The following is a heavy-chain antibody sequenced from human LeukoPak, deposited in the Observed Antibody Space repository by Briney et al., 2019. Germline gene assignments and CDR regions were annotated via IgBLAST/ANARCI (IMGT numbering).Heavy chain of an antibody. CDR3: ARDPHSSGWYESYYFDY. D-gene: IGHD6-19*01. Sequence: GSLRLSCAASGFTFSSYAMHWVRQAPGKGLEWVAVISYDGSNKYYADSVKGRFTISRDNSKNTLYLQMNSLRAEDTAVYYCARDPHSSGWYESYYFDYWGQGTLVTVSS. CDR1: GFTFSSYA. CDR2: ISYDGSNK. V-gene: IGHV3-30*04. J-gene: IGHJ4*02.